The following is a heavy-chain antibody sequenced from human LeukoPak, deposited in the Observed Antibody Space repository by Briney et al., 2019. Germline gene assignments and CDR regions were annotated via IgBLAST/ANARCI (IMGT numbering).Heavy chain of an antibody. J-gene: IGHJ5*02. V-gene: IGHV4-34*01. CDR2: INHSGST. CDR1: GGSFSGYY. CDR3: ARLRSFRIAVAGIKVSGFDP. Sequence: SETLSLTCAVYGGSFSGYYWSWIRQPPGKGLEWIGEINHSGSTNYNPSLKSRVTISVGTSKNQFSLKLSSVTAADTAVYYCARLRSFRIAVAGIKVSGFDPWGQGTLVTVSS. D-gene: IGHD6-19*01.